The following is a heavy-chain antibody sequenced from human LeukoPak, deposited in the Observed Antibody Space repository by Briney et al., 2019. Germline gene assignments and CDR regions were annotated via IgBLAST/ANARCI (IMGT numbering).Heavy chain of an antibody. CDR1: GGTFSSYA. CDR3: ARDPEAAVAGTGSGWFDP. V-gene: IGHV1-69*04. Sequence: ASVKVSCKASGGTFSSYAISWVRQAPGQGLEWMGRIIPILGIANYAQNFQGRVTITADKSTSPAYMELSSLRSEDTAVYYCARDPEAAVAGTGSGWFDPWGQGTLVTVSS. J-gene: IGHJ5*02. CDR2: IIPILGIA. D-gene: IGHD6-19*01.